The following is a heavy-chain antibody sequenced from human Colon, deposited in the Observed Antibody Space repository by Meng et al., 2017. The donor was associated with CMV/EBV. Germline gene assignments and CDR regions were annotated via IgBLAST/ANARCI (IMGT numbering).Heavy chain of an antibody. CDR2: TRNKANSYTT. J-gene: IGHJ4*02. CDR3: AREVGAFDY. Sequence: SCASSRLALQDHCMDWVRPAPGKGLGWVGRTRNKANSYTTEYAASVKGRFTVSRDELENSLYLQMNSLKTEDTAVYYCAREVGAFDYWGQGILVTVSS. CDR1: RLALQDHC. D-gene: IGHD1-26*01. V-gene: IGHV3-72*01.